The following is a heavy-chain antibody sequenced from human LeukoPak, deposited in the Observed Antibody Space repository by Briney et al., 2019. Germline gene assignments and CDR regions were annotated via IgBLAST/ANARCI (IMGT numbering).Heavy chain of an antibody. CDR1: GYTFTNYH. Sequence: GASVKVSCKASGYTFTNYHMHWVRQAPGQGLEWMGWINPNSGGTNYAQKFQGGVTMTRDTSISTAYMELNRLRSDDTAVYYCARMEPRYFDWLLIEDWGQGTLVTVSS. D-gene: IGHD3-9*01. J-gene: IGHJ4*02. V-gene: IGHV1-2*02. CDR2: INPNSGGT. CDR3: ARMEPRYFDWLLIED.